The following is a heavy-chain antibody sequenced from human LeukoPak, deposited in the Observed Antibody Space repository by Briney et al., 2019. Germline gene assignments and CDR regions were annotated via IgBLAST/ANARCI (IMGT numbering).Heavy chain of an antibody. CDR1: GFTVSSNY. V-gene: IGHV3-53*01. J-gene: IGHJ4*02. CDR2: IYSGGST. Sequence: GGSLRLSCAASGFTVSSNYMSWVGPAPGKGREWVSVIYSGGSTYYADSVKGRLHIPRHDHKNTLYLQMNGLRAEDAAVYYCAREGQQLGFDYWGQGTLVTVSS. CDR3: AREGQQLGFDY. D-gene: IGHD6-13*01.